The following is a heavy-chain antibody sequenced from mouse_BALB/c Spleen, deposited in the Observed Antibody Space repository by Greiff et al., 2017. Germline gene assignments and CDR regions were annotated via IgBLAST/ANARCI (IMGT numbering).Heavy chain of an antibody. CDR1: GFTFSSFG. CDR3: ARDGNYNAMDY. D-gene: IGHD2-1*01. J-gene: IGHJ4*01. CDR2: ISSGSSTI. Sequence: EVQLVESGGGLVQPGGSRKLSCAASGFTFSSFGMHWVRQAPEKGLEWVAYISSGSSTIYYADTVKGRFTISRDNPKNTLFLQMTSLRSEDTAMYYCARDGNYNAMDYWGQGTSVTVSS. V-gene: IGHV5-17*02.